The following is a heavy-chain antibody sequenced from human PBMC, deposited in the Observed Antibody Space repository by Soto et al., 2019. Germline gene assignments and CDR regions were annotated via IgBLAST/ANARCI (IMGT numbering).Heavy chain of an antibody. CDR3: AGYCSSTSCYEGRHYYGMDV. CDR1: GYTFTGYY. J-gene: IGHJ6*02. D-gene: IGHD2-2*01. V-gene: IGHV1-2*02. CDR2: INPNSGGT. Sequence: ASVKVSCKASGYTFTGYYMHWARQAPGQGLEWMGWINPNSGGTNYAQKFQGRVTMTRDTSISTAYMELSRLRSDDTAVYYCAGYCSSTSCYEGRHYYGMDVWGQGTTVTVSS.